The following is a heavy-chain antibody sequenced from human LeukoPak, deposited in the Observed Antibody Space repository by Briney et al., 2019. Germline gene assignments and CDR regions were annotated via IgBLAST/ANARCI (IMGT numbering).Heavy chain of an antibody. CDR1: GFSLSSHW. CDR3: ARGRRHQACDL. Sequence: GGSLRLSCEASGFSLSSHWIYWVRQAPGKGLVCVSRINNDGSGTTYADSVKGRFTISRDNAKNTVYLQMNSLRVEDTAVYHCARGRRHQACDLWGKGTTVSVSS. J-gene: IGHJ6*04. CDR2: INNDGSGT. D-gene: IGHD2-2*01. V-gene: IGHV3-74*01.